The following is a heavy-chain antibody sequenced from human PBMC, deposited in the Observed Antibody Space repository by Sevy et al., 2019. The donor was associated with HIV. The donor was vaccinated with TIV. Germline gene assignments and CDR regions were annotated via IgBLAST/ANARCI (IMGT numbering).Heavy chain of an antibody. CDR3: ARGLRFLGAFDY. J-gene: IGHJ4*02. D-gene: IGHD3-3*01. CDR2: IYYSGST. V-gene: IGHV4-59*13. CDR1: GGSISSYY. Sequence: SETLSLTCTDSGGSISSYYWSWIRQPPGKGLEWIGYIYYSGSTNYNPSLKSRVTISVDTSKNQFSLKLSSVTAADTAVYYCARGLRFLGAFDYWGRGTLVTVSS.